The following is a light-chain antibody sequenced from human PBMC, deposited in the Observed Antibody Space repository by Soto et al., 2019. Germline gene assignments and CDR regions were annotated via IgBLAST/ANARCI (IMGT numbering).Light chain of an antibody. V-gene: IGLV2-8*01. Sequence: QSALTQPPYASGSPVQSVTISCTGTSSDVGGYNYVSWYQHHPGKAPKLMVYEVSQRPSGVPDRFSGSKSGNTASLAVSGLQAEDEADYYCSSYAGSNDVVFGGGTKLTVL. CDR2: EVS. CDR3: SSYAGSNDVV. J-gene: IGLJ2*01. CDR1: SSDVGGYNY.